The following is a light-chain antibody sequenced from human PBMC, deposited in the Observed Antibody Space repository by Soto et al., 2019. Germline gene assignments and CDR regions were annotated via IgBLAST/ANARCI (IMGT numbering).Light chain of an antibody. J-gene: IGLJ1*01. CDR2: DVS. CDR3: QSYDSSFPWV. CDR1: SSDVGGYNI. Sequence: QSALTQPRSVSGSPGQSVTISCTGTSSDVGGYNIVSWYQHHPGKAPKLMIYDVSKRPSGVPDRFSGSKSGNTASLTISGLQAEDEADYYCQSYDSSFPWVFGTGTKVTVL. V-gene: IGLV2-11*01.